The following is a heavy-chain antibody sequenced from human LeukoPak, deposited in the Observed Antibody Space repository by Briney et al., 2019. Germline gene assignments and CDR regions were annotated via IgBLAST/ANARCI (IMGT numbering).Heavy chain of an antibody. CDR3: AKSAGIGGAFDI. Sequence: GGSLRLSSAASGFTFRSYSMNWVRQAPGKGLEWVSSISSSGSSIYFADSVKGRFTISRDNAKNSLYLQMNSLRAEDTAVYYCAKSAGIGGAFDIWGKGTMVTVSS. J-gene: IGHJ3*02. D-gene: IGHD2-21*01. V-gene: IGHV3-21*01. CDR1: GFTFRSYS. CDR2: ISSSGSSI.